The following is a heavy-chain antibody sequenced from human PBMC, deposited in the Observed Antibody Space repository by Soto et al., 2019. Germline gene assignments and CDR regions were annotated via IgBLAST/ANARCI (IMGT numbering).Heavy chain of an antibody. CDR3: ARDTTKLQLVPPSPHHTSTEYYYYYMDV. CDR2: IYSGGST. V-gene: IGHV3-66*01. Sequence: EVQLVESGGGLVQPGGSLRLSCAASGFTVSSNYMSWVRQAPGKGLEWVSVIYSGGSTYYADSGKGRFTISRGNSKNTLYLQMNSLRAETTAVYYCARDTTKLQLVPPSPHHTSTEYYYYYMDVWGKGTTVTVSS. CDR1: GFTVSSNY. D-gene: IGHD6-6*01. J-gene: IGHJ6*03.